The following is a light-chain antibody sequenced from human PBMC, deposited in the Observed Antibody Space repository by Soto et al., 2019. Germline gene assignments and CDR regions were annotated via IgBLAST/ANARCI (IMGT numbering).Light chain of an antibody. V-gene: IGLV2-8*01. CDR1: SSDVGGYNY. J-gene: IGLJ1*01. CDR3: SSYVGTNSYV. Sequence: QSALTQPPSASGSPGQSVTISCTGTSSDVGGYNYVSCYQHHPGKAPKLIIYEVYKRPSGVPDRFSGSKSGNTAALTVSGLKAEDEAYYYCSSYVGTNSYVFGTGTKVTVL. CDR2: EVY.